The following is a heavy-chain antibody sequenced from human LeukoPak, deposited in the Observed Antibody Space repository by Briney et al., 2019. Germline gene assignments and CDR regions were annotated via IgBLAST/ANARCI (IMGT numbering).Heavy chain of an antibody. CDR1: GFTFSSYW. D-gene: IGHD3-22*01. J-gene: IGHJ4*02. CDR3: ATPLDYYDSSGYHQGGD. V-gene: IGHV3-7*03. CDR2: IKEDGSKK. Sequence: GGSLRLSCAASGFTFSSYWMTWVRRAPGKGLEWVANIKEDGSKKNYVDSVKGRFTISRDNAKNSLYLQMNSLRAEDTAVYYCATPLDYYDSSGYHQGGDWGQGTLVTVSS.